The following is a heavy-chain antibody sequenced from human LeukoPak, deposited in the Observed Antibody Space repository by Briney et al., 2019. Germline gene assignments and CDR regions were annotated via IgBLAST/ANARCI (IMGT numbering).Heavy chain of an antibody. CDR1: GFTVSNNY. J-gene: IGHJ4*02. Sequence: GGALRLSCAASGFTVSNNYMSWVRQAPGKGLEWVAVISYDGSNKYYADSVKGRFTISRDNSKNTLYLQMNSLRAEDTAVYYCAKDADYWGQGTLVTVSS. CDR3: AKDADY. V-gene: IGHV3-30*18. CDR2: ISYDGSNK.